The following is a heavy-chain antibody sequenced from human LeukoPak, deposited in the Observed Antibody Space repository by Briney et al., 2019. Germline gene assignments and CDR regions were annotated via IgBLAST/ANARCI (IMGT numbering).Heavy chain of an antibody. J-gene: IGHJ4*02. CDR1: GFTFSSYW. CDR2: IKQGGSEK. D-gene: IGHD2-21*02. V-gene: IGHV3-7*03. Sequence: PGGSLRLSSAASGFTFSSYWMSWVRQAPGKGLEWVANIKQGGSEKYYVDSVKGRFTISRDNAKNSLYLQMNSLRAEDTAVYYCARDRGVTASCFDYWGQGTLVTVSS. CDR3: ARDRGVTASCFDY.